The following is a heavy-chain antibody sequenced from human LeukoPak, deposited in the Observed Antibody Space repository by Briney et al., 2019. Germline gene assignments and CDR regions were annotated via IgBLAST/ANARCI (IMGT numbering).Heavy chain of an antibody. J-gene: IGHJ4*02. CDR1: GGTFSSYA. CDR2: IIPIFGTA. D-gene: IGHD3-9*01. CDR3: ARGGVLRYFDWLPTFDY. V-gene: IGHV1-69*06. Sequence: GASVKVSCKASGGTFSSYAISWVRQAPGQGLEWMGGIIPIFGTANYAQKFQGRVTITADKSTSTAYMELSSLRSEDTAVYYCARGGVLRYFDWLPTFDYWGQGTLVTVSS.